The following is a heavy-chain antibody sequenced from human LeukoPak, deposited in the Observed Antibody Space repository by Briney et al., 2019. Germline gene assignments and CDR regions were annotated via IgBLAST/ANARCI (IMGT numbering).Heavy chain of an antibody. CDR3: ARLPPHYSSTWGFFDN. J-gene: IGHJ4*02. CDR1: GGSISINY. Sequence: SETLSLTCTASGGSISINYWTWIRQTPGNGLEWIAYITDSGRIKCNPSLESRVTISKDMSKNQFSLKLSSMTAADTAVYYCARLPPHYSSTWGFFDNWGQGTLVTVSS. V-gene: IGHV4-59*08. D-gene: IGHD3-16*01. CDR2: ITDSGRI.